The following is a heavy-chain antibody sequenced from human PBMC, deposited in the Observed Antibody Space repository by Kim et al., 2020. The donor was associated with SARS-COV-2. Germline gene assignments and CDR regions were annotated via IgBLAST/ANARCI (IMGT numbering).Heavy chain of an antibody. CDR2: ISWNSGSL. Sequence: GGSLRLSRAASGFTFDDYAMHWVRQAPGKGLEWVSGISWNSGSLGYADSVKGRFTISRDNAKNSLYLQMNSLRAEDTALYYCAKDMRSSWSGYIPPYYYYGMDVWGQGTTVTVSS. J-gene: IGHJ6*02. D-gene: IGHD3-3*01. CDR1: GFTFDDYA. V-gene: IGHV3-9*01. CDR3: AKDMRSSWSGYIPPYYYYGMDV.